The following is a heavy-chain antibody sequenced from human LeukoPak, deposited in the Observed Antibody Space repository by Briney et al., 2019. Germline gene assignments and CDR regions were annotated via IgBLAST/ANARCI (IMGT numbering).Heavy chain of an antibody. V-gene: IGHV3-7*01. J-gene: IGHJ4*02. CDR2: IKQDGSEK. D-gene: IGHD5-12*01. CDR3: ARDLVATIGLGIFDY. Sequence: GGSLRLSCAASGFTFSSYWMSWVRHAPGKGLEWVANIKQDGSEKYYVDSVKGRFTISRDNAKNSLYLQMNSLRAEDTAVYYCARDLVATIGLGIFDYWGEGTLVTVSS. CDR1: GFTFSSYW.